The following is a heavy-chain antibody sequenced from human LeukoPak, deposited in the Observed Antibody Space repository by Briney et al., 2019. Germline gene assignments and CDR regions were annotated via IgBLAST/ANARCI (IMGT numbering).Heavy chain of an antibody. CDR1: GFTFSSYG. CDR2: IWYDGSNK. J-gene: IGHJ4*02. CDR3: AREGSSGWELPDDY. V-gene: IGHV3-33*01. D-gene: IGHD1-26*01. Sequence: GGSLRLSCAASGFTFSSYGMHWVRQAPGKGLEWVAVIWYDGSNKYYADSVKGQFTISRDNSKNTLYLQMNSLRAEDTAVYYCAREGSSGWELPDDYWGQGTLVTVSS.